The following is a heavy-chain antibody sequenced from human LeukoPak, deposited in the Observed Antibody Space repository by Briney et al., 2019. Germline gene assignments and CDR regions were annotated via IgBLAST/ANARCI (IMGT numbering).Heavy chain of an antibody. CDR2: ISGSGGST. Sequence: GGSLRLSCAASGFTFSSYAMSWVRQAPGKGLEWVSAISGSGGSTYYADSVKGRFTISRDNSKNTLYLQMNSLRAEDTAVYYCAREATGMVTTKGYFDYWGQGTLVTVSS. J-gene: IGHJ4*02. CDR3: AREATGMVTTKGYFDY. D-gene: IGHD4-17*01. CDR1: GFTFSSYA. V-gene: IGHV3-23*01.